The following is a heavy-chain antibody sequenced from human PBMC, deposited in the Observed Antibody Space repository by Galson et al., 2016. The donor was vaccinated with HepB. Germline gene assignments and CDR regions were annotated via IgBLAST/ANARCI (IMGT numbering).Heavy chain of an antibody. V-gene: IGHV3-23*01. CDR2: IRHRADGT. Sequence: SLRLSCAASGFTFDSHAMGWVRQAPGKGLEWVSAIRHRADGTYYADSVKGRFTISRANSKNTMNLQMTSLSLEDADIYYCARRGASDGGWGAFDDRGQGAVVTVSS. J-gene: IGHJ3*01. CDR1: GFTFDSHA. D-gene: IGHD3-16*01. CDR3: ARRGASDGGWGAFDD.